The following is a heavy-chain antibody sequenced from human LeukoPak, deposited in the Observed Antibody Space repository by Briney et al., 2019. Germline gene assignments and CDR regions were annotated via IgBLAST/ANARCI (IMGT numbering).Heavy chain of an antibody. Sequence: ASVKVSCKASGYTFTGYYMHWVRQAPGQGLEWMGWINPNSGGTNYAQKFQGRVTMTRDTSISTAYMELSRLRSDDTAVYYCARDYDYGGNSVGAPNFDYWGQGTLVTVSS. D-gene: IGHD4-23*01. CDR3: ARDYDYGGNSVGAPNFDY. CDR2: INPNSGGT. V-gene: IGHV1-2*02. CDR1: GYTFTGYY. J-gene: IGHJ4*02.